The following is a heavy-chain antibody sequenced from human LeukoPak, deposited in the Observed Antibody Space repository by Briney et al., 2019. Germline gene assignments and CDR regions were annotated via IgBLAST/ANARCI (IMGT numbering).Heavy chain of an antibody. CDR1: GFTVSSNY. J-gene: IGHJ6*03. V-gene: IGHV3-66*01. CDR2: IYSGGST. CDR3: ARGHSGYDYVPYYYYYMDV. Sequence: GGSLRLSCAASGFTVSSNYMSWVRQAPGKGLEWVSVIYSGGSTYYADSVKGRFTISRDNSKNTLYFQMNSLRAEDTAVYYCARGHSGYDYVPYYYYYMDVWGKGTTVTISS. D-gene: IGHD5-12*01.